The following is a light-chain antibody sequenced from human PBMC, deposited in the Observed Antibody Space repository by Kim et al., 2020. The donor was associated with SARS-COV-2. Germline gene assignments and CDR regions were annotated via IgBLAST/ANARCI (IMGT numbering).Light chain of an antibody. Sequence: SAGVGRTAKITCGGNNFGSKNVHWYQQKPGEAPVLFIYRDSNRPSGIPERFSGSNSGNTATLTISRAQAGDEADYYCQVWDSSTVVFGGGTQLTVL. V-gene: IGLV3-9*01. CDR2: RDS. CDR1: NFGSKN. CDR3: QVWDSSTVV. J-gene: IGLJ2*01.